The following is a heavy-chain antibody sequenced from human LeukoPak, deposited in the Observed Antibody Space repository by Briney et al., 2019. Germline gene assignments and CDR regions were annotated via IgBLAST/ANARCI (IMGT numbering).Heavy chain of an antibody. J-gene: IGHJ5*02. CDR1: GGSISSHY. D-gene: IGHD4-17*01. Sequence: SETLSLTCTVSGGSISSHYWSWIRQPPGKGLEWIGYIYYSGSTNYNPSLKSRVTISVDTSKNQFSLKLSSVTAADTAVYYCARVQGFDYGDPRGWFDPWGQGTLVTVSS. V-gene: IGHV4-59*11. CDR2: IYYSGST. CDR3: ARVQGFDYGDPRGWFDP.